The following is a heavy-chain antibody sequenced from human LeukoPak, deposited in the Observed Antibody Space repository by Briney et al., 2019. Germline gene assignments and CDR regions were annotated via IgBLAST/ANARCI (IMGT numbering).Heavy chain of an antibody. V-gene: IGHV3-30*18. J-gene: IGHJ3*02. CDR1: GFTFSSYG. Sequence: GGSLRLSCAASGFTFSSYGMHWVRQAPGKGLEWVAVISYDGSNKYYADSVKGRFTISRDNSKNTLYLQMNSMRAEDTAVYYCANGLQNHKDAKQVVGDTAFDIWGQGTMVTVSS. CDR2: ISYDGSNK. CDR3: ANGLQNHKDAKQVVGDTAFDI. D-gene: IGHD1-14*01.